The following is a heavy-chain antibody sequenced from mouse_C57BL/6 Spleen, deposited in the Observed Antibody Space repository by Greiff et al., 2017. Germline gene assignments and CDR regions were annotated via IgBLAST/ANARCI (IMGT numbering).Heavy chain of an antibody. D-gene: IGHD1-1*01. J-gene: IGHJ2*01. Sequence: QSGPGMVKPSQSLSLTCTVTGYSITSGYDWHWIRHFPGNKLEWMGYISYSGSTNYNPSLKSRISITHDTSKNHFFLKLNSVTTEDTATYYCAREAYYGSSPYFDYWGQGTTLTVSS. CDR3: AREAYYGSSPYFDY. V-gene: IGHV3-1*01. CDR1: GYSITSGYD. CDR2: ISYSGST.